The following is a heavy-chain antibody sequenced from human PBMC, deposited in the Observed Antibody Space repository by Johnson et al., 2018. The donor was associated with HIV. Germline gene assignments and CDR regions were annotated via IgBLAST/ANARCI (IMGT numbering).Heavy chain of an antibody. CDR1: GFTFSSYG. CDR3: ARYSSSSSFDI. V-gene: IGHV3-30*03. J-gene: IGHJ3*02. D-gene: IGHD6-6*01. Sequence: QVQLVESGGGVVQPGRSLRLSCAASGFTFSSYGMHWVRQGPGKGLEWVAVISYDGSNKYYADSVKGRFTISRDNSKNTLYLQMNSLRAEDTAVYYCARYSSSSSFDIWGQGTMVTVSS. CDR2: ISYDGSNK.